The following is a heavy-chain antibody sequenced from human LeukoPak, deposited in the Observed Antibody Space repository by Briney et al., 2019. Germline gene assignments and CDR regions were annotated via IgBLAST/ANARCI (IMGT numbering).Heavy chain of an antibody. Sequence: ASVKVPCKASGYTFTSYGISWARQAPGQGLEWIGWISAYNGNTNYAQKLQGRVTMTTDTSTSTAYMELRSLRSDDTAVYYCARARGYYDSSGYCFDYWGQGTLVTVSS. CDR1: GYTFTSYG. CDR3: ARARGYYDSSGYCFDY. V-gene: IGHV1-18*01. J-gene: IGHJ4*02. D-gene: IGHD3-22*01. CDR2: ISAYNGNT.